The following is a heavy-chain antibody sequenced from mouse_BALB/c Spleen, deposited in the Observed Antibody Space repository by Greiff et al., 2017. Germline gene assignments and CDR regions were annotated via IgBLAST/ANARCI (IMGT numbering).Heavy chain of an antibody. D-gene: IGHD4-1*01. J-gene: IGHJ2*01. CDR3: ARSRDWGYFDY. CDR2: ISSGSSTI. CDR1: GFTFSSFG. V-gene: IGHV5-17*02. Sequence: EVHLVESGGGLVQPGGSRKLSCAASGFTFSSFGMHWVRQAPEKGLEWVAYISSGSSTIYYADTVKGRFTISRDNPKNTLFLQMTSLRSEDTAMYYCARSRDWGYFDYWGQGTTLTVSS.